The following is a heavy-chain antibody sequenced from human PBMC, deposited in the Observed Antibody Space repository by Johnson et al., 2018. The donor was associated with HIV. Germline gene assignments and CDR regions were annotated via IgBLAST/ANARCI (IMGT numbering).Heavy chain of an antibody. J-gene: IGHJ3*02. D-gene: IGHD6-19*01. CDR2: IYSGGNT. CDR1: GFTVSSNY. Sequence: EQLVESGGGVVQPGGSLRLSCAASGFTVSSNYMSWVRQSPGKGLEWVSVIYSGGNTYYADSVTGRFTISRDNSRNTLYLQMNSLRVEDTAVYYCVRENDLVPVAGTIWGQGTMVTVSS. CDR3: VRENDLVPVAGTI. V-gene: IGHV3-66*02.